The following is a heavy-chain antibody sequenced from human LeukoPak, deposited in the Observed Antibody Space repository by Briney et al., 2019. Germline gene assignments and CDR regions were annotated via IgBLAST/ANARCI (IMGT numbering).Heavy chain of an antibody. CDR2: IWDDGSNK. J-gene: IGHJ5*02. CDR3: ARARSSSGNWFDP. CDR1: GVSLTSYG. V-gene: IGHV3-33*01. D-gene: IGHD6-6*01. Sequence: GGSPRLSSAASGVSLTSYGIRWVRQAPHKGVWWVAVIWDDGSNKYYADSVKGRFTISRDNSKNTLYLQMNSLRAEDTAVYYCARARSSSGNWFDPWGQGTLVTVSS.